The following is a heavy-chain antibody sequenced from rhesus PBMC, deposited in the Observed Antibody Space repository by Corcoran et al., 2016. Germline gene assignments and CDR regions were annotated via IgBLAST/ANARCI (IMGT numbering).Heavy chain of an antibody. D-gene: IGHD3-28*01. Sequence: QVTLKESGPALVKPTQTLTLTCTFSGFSISTSGMGVGWIRQPPGKALEWLALIYWENDKNDTTTLKSRLTISKETSKNQVLLTMTNMDPVDTATYYCARESRGDSGYSNYFDYLGQGVLVTVSS. V-gene: IGHV2-174*01. J-gene: IGHJ4*01. CDR3: ARESRGDSGYSNYFDY. CDR2: IYWENDK. CDR1: GFSISTSGMG.